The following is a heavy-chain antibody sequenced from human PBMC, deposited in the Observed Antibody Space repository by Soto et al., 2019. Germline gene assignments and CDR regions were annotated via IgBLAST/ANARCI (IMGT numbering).Heavy chain of an antibody. J-gene: IGHJ5*02. CDR3: ARDYYYGSGSLRFDP. Sequence: QVQLVQSGAEVKKPGASVKVSCKASGYTFTGYYMHWVRQAPGQGLEWMGWINPNSGGTNYAQKFQGWVTMTWDTSISTAYMELSRLRSDDTAVYYCARDYYYGSGSLRFDPWGQGTLVTVSS. V-gene: IGHV1-2*04. D-gene: IGHD3-10*01. CDR2: INPNSGGT. CDR1: GYTFTGYY.